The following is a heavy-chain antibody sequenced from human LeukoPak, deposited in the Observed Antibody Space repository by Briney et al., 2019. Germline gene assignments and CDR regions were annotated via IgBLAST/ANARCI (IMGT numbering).Heavy chain of an antibody. V-gene: IGHV3-64*01. CDR2: VTGNGDRT. Sequence: GGSLRLSCAASEFTFSRYDMHWVRQAPGKGLEYVSGVTGNGDRTFYAKSVKGRFTISRDNSKNTLYLQMGSLRAEDMAVYYCAGGSGTYSPDYWGQGTLVTVSS. CDR3: AGGSGTYSPDY. D-gene: IGHD3-10*01. J-gene: IGHJ4*02. CDR1: EFTFSRYD.